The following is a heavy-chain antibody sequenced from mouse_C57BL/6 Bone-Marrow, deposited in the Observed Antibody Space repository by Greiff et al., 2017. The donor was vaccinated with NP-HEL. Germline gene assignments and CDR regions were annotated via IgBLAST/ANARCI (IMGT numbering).Heavy chain of an antibody. V-gene: IGHV1-55*01. J-gene: IGHJ1*03. Sequence: QVQLQQPGAELVKPGASVKMSCKASGYTFTSYWITWVKQRPGQGLEWIGDIYPGSGSTNYNEKFKSKATLTVDTSSSTAYMQLSSLTSEDSAVYYCARGDDGYPYWYFDVWGTGTTVTVSS. CDR2: IYPGSGST. CDR3: ARGDDGYPYWYFDV. CDR1: GYTFTSYW. D-gene: IGHD2-3*01.